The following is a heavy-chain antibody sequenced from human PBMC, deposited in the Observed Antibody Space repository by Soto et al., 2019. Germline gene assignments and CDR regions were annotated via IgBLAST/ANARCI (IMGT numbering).Heavy chain of an antibody. D-gene: IGHD6-19*01. CDR3: ARGVAGPLHWFDP. CDR1: GYTFTSYA. Sequence: GASVKVSRKASGYTFTSYAMHWVRQAPGQRLEWMGWINAGNGNTKYSQKFQGRVTITRDTSASTAYMELSSLRSEDTAVYYCARGVAGPLHWFDPWGQGTLVTVSS. CDR2: INAGNGNT. J-gene: IGHJ5*02. V-gene: IGHV1-3*01.